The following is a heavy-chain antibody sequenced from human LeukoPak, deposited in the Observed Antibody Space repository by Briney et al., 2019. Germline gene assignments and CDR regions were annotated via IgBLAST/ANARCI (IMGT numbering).Heavy chain of an antibody. Sequence: GGSLRLSCAASGFTFSSYGMHWVRQAPGKGLEWVAVIWYDGSNKYYADSVKGRFTISRDNSKNTLYLQMNSLRAEDTAVYYCARDHSSGWFWYFDYWGQGTLVTVSS. CDR2: IWYDGSNK. D-gene: IGHD6-19*01. J-gene: IGHJ4*02. CDR1: GFTFSSYG. V-gene: IGHV3-33*01. CDR3: ARDHSSGWFWYFDY.